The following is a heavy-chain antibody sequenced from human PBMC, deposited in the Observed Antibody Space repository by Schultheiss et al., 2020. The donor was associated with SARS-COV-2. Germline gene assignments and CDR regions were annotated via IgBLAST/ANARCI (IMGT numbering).Heavy chain of an antibody. D-gene: IGHD3-10*01. CDR2: IYYSGST. CDR3: ARRGPRSWPY. V-gene: IGHV4-34*01. J-gene: IGHJ4*02. Sequence: SQTLSLTCAVYGGSFSGYYWNWIRQPPGKGLEWIGSIYYSGSTYYNPSLKSRVTISVDTSKNQFSLKLSSVTAADTAVYYCARRGPRSWPYWGQGTLVTVSS. CDR1: GGSFSGYY.